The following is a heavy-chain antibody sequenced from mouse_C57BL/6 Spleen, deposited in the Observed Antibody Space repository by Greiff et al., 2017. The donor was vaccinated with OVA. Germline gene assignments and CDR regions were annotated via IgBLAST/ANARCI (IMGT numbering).Heavy chain of an antibody. CDR3: AREGYSNYGEGAMDY. D-gene: IGHD2-5*01. Sequence: QVQLKQPGAELVMPGASVKLSCKASGYTFTSYWMHWVKQRPGQGLEWIGEIDPSDSYTNYNQKFKGKSTLTVDKSSSTAYMQLSSLTSEDSAVYYCAREGYSNYGEGAMDYWGQGTSVTVSS. J-gene: IGHJ4*01. V-gene: IGHV1-69*01. CDR2: IDPSDSYT. CDR1: GYTFTSYW.